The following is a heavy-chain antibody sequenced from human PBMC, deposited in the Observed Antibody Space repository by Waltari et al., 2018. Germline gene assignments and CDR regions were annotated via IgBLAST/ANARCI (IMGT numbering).Heavy chain of an antibody. Sequence: QVQLRQFGAGLLQLSETLSLTWPGDGGSFSGSSWGWIRQPPGKGLEWMGVIKDSGSTKYNPSLKRRLTISLDTSKNQSSLMLSYVTAADTAVYYCARSSSWYDTPFDYWGQGTLVTVSS. CDR3: ARSSSWYDTPFDY. V-gene: IGHV4-34*01. J-gene: IGHJ4*02. CDR2: IKDSGST. D-gene: IGHD6-13*01. CDR1: GGSFSGSS.